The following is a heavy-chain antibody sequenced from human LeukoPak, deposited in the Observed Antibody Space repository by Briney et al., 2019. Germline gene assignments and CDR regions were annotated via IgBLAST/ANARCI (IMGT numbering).Heavy chain of an antibody. CDR3: ARDPSGYYDSTNFDY. V-gene: IGHV1-2*02. Sequence: ASVKVSCKASGYTLTGYYIHWVRQAPGQGLEWMGWINPNSGGTNYAQKFQGRVTMTRDTSISTAYMELSRLRSDDTAVYYCARDPSGYYDSTNFDYWGQGTLVTVSS. D-gene: IGHD3-22*01. J-gene: IGHJ4*02. CDR1: GYTLTGYY. CDR2: INPNSGGT.